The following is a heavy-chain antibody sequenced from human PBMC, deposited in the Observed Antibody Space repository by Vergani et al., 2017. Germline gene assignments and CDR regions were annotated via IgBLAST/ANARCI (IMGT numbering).Heavy chain of an antibody. CDR3: AKHPNYDFWSGPDNYYYMDV. J-gene: IGHJ6*03. CDR2: IYHSGST. D-gene: IGHD3-3*01. Sequence: QVQLQESGPGLVKPSETLSLTCAVSGYSISSGYYWGWIRQPPGKGLEWIGSIYHSGSTYYNPSLKSRVTISVDTSKNQFSLKLSSVTAADTAVYYCAKHPNYDFWSGPDNYYYMDVWGKGTTVTVSS. CDR1: GYSISSGYY. V-gene: IGHV4-38-2*01.